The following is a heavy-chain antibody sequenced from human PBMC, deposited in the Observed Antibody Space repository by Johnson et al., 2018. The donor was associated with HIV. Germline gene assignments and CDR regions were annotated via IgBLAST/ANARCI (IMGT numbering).Heavy chain of an antibody. CDR2: IDSGGTT. CDR1: GFTVSSNY. V-gene: IGHV3-66*01. CDR3: ARDGRGLDAFDI. D-gene: IGHD3/OR15-3a*01. Sequence: VQLVESGGGLVQPGGSLRLSCAASGFTVSSNYMSWVRQAPGKGLEWVSLIDSGGTTNYEDSAKGRFTISRNDSKNTLDLQMDSLRVDDTAIYYCARDGRGLDAFDIWGQGTVVTVSS. J-gene: IGHJ3*02.